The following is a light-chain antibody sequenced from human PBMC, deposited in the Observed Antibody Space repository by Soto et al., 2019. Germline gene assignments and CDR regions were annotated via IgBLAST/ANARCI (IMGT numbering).Light chain of an antibody. CDR1: QSVRSF. CDR2: DTS. Sequence: EIVLTQSPATLSLSPGERATLSCRASQSVRSFLAWYQQKPGQAPRLLIYDTSNRATDIPPRFRGSGSGTDFTLTISILEHEDLAVYYCQQLSNRLLTFGGGTKVEIK. CDR3: QQLSNRLLT. V-gene: IGKV3-11*01. J-gene: IGKJ4*01.